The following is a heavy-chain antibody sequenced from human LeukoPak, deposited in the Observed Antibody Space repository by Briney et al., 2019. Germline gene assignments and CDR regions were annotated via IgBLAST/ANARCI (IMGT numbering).Heavy chain of an antibody. CDR1: GFTFSSYS. J-gene: IGHJ1*01. Sequence: GGSLRLSCAASGFTFSSYSMNWVRQAPGKGLEWVAVISYDGSNKYYADSVKGRFTISRDNSKNTLYLQMNSLRAEDTAVYYCARDIVVARPPATLQNWGQGTLVTVSS. V-gene: IGHV3-30*03. D-gene: IGHD2-15*01. CDR2: ISYDGSNK. CDR3: ARDIVVARPPATLQN.